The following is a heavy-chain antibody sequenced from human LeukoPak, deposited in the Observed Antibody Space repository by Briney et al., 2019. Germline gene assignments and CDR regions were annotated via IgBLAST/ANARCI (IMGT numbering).Heavy chain of an antibody. CDR3: ARGRIKYYYGSGSYFPYYYYYMDV. V-gene: IGHV4-61*02. J-gene: IGHJ6*03. CDR1: GGSISSGSDY. D-gene: IGHD3-10*01. CDR2: IYTSGST. Sequence: PSETLSLTCTVSGGSISSGSDYWSWIRQPAGKGLEWIGRIYTSGSTNYNPSLKSRVTISVDTSKNQFSLKLSSVTAADTAVYYCARGRIKYYYGSGSYFPYYYYYMDVWGKGTTVTVSS.